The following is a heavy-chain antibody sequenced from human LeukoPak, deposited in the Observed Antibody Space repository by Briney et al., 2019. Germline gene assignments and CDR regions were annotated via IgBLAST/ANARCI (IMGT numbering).Heavy chain of an antibody. V-gene: IGHV3-7*01. J-gene: IGHJ3*02. D-gene: IGHD2-2*02. CDR1: GFTFNSHW. CDR3: VRGWGDCTIIRCYTGGDAFDM. CDR2: IKYEESER. Sequence: PGGSLRLACAASGFTFNSHWMRWVRQAPGKGLEWVANIKYEESERNYLDSVGGRFTISRDNVKKSRYLQMNSLRAEDTAIYYCVRGWGDCTIIRCYTGGDAFDMWGLGTMVTVSS.